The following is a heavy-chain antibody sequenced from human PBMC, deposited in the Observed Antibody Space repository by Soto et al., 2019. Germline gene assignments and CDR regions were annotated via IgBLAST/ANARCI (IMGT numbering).Heavy chain of an antibody. J-gene: IGHJ4*02. Sequence: GGSLRLSCAASGFTFSSYAMSWVRQAPGKGLEWVSAISGSGGSTYYADSVKGRFTTSRDNSKNTLYPQMNSLRAEDTAVYYCAKVRSSGTHTPFFDYWGQGTLVTVS. V-gene: IGHV3-23*01. D-gene: IGHD3-22*01. CDR2: ISGSGGST. CDR1: GFTFSSYA. CDR3: AKVRSSGTHTPFFDY.